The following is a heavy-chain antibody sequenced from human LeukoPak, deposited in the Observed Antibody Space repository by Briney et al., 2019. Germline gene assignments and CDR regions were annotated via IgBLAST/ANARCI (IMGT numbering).Heavy chain of an antibody. CDR1: GGSISSSNW. V-gene: IGHV4-4*02. J-gene: IGHJ5*02. CDR2: IYHSGSN. Sequence: SETLSLTCAVSGGSISSSNWWSWVRQPPGKGLEWIGEIYHSGSNNYNPSLKIRVTISVDKSKNQFSLKLSSVTAADTAVYYCASTLPGHNWFAPWGQGTLVTVSS. CDR3: ASTLPGHNWFAP.